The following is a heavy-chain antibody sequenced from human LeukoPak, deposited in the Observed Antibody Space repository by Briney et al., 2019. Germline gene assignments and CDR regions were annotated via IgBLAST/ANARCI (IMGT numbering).Heavy chain of an antibody. CDR3: ARDAGVAAAGTSAFDI. CDR2: IYHSGST. Sequence: SETLSLTCTVSGGSISSGGYYWSWIRQPPGKGLEWIGYIYHSGSTYYNPSLKSRVTISVDRSKNQFSLKLSSVTAADTAVYYCARDAGVAAAGTSAFDIWGQGTMVTVSS. J-gene: IGHJ3*02. V-gene: IGHV4-30-2*01. CDR1: GGSISSGGYY. D-gene: IGHD6-13*01.